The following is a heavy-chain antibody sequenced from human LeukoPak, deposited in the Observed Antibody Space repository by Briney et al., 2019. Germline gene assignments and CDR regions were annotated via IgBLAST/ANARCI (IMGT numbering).Heavy chain of an antibody. Sequence: ASVKVSCKASGYTFTDYYMHWVRQAPGQGLEWMGWINPNSGGTNYAQKLQGRVTMTTDTSTSTAYMELRSLRSDDTAVYYCARTNILGYSSSWYDVYAFDIWGQGTMVTVSS. J-gene: IGHJ3*02. CDR2: INPNSGGT. CDR1: GYTFTDYY. V-gene: IGHV1-2*02. CDR3: ARTNILGYSSSWYDVYAFDI. D-gene: IGHD6-13*01.